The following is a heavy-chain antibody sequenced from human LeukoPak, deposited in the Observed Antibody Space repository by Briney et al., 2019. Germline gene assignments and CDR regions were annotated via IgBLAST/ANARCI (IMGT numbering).Heavy chain of an antibody. D-gene: IGHD6-13*01. CDR2: INHSGST. J-gene: IGHJ3*02. CDR3: ARGGWQQLVQDAFDI. V-gene: IGHV4-34*01. CDR1: GGSFSGYY. Sequence: SETLSLTCAVYGGSFSGYYWSWIRQPPGKGLEWIGEINHSGSTNYNPSLKSRVTISVDTSKNQFSLKLSSVTAADTAVYYCARGGWQQLVQDAFDIWGQGTMVTVSS.